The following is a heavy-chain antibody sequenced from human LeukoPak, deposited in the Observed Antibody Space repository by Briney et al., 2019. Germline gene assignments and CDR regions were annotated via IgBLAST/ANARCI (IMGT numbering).Heavy chain of an antibody. Sequence: GGSLRLSCAASGVTFSSYSMNWVRQAPGKGLEWVSYISSSSSTTYYADSVKGRFTISRDNAKNSLYLQMNSLTDEDTAVYYCARDKVAARRDGVPHHWGQGTLVTVSS. CDR2: ISSSSSTT. J-gene: IGHJ5*02. CDR3: ARDKVAARRDGVPHH. V-gene: IGHV3-48*02. CDR1: GVTFSSYS. D-gene: IGHD6-6*01.